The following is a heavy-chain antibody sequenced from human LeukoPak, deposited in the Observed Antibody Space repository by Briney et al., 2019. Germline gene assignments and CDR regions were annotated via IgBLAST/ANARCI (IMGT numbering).Heavy chain of an antibody. CDR2: IYYSGST. V-gene: IGHV4-30-4*01. J-gene: IGHJ4*02. CDR1: GGSISSGDYY. D-gene: IGHD5-12*01. CDR3: ARRSHGGYDRSFDY. Sequence: SETLSLTCTVSGGSISSGDYYWSWIRQPPGKGLEWIGYIYYSGSTYYNPSLKSRVTISVDTSKNQFSLKLSSVTAADTAVYYCARRSHGGYDRSFDYWGQGTLVTVSS.